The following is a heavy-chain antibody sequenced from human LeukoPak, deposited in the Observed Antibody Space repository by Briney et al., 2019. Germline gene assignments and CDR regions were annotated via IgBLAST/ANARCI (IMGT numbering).Heavy chain of an antibody. J-gene: IGHJ4*02. CDR3: ARVFMNYFGSAFDY. CDR1: GFTFSNYE. CDR2: ISGSGYTT. V-gene: IGHV3-48*03. Sequence: GGSLRLSCAASGFTFSNYEMNWVRQAPGKGLEWLSFISGSGYTTYYADSVRGRFSISRDNAKNSLYLDMHNLRGDDTAVYYCARVFMNYFGSAFDYWGQGSLVTVSS. D-gene: IGHD3-10*01.